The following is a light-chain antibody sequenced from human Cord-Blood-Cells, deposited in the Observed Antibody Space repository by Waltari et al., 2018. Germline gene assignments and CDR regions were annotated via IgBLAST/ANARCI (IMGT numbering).Light chain of an antibody. CDR2: QDS. V-gene: IGLV3-1*01. J-gene: IGLJ2*01. Sequence: YELTQPPSVSVSPGQTPSITCPASTLGDKYACWYQQRPGQSPVLVIYQDSKRPSGIPERFSGSNSGNKATRTISGTQDMDEADYYCQAWDSSTHVVFGGGTKLTVL. CDR1: TLGDKY. CDR3: QAWDSSTHVV.